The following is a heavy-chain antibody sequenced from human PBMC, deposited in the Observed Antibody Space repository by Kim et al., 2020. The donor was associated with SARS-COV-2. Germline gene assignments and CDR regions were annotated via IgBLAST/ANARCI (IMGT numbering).Heavy chain of an antibody. J-gene: IGHJ4*02. CDR3: ATGRSYSSSYYFDY. V-gene: IGHV1-69*02. CDR2: IIPILNEA. D-gene: IGHD6-6*01. Sequence: SVKVSCKASGDSFSSYTISWVRQAPGQGLEWMGRIIPILNEAHYAQKFQGRVTITADKSTRTAYMELSGLMSEDTAVFYCATGRSYSSSYYFDYWGQGT. CDR1: GDSFSSYT.